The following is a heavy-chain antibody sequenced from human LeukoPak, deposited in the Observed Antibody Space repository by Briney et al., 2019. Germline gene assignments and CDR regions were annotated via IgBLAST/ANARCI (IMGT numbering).Heavy chain of an antibody. D-gene: IGHD3-22*01. J-gene: IGHJ3*02. Sequence: SETLSLTCTVSGGSISSYYWSWVRQPPGKGLEWVGYIYYSGSTNYNPSPKSRVTISVDTSKNQFSLKLSSVTAAATAVYYCARVPPDSSGYYGAFDIWGQGTMVTVSS. V-gene: IGHV4-59*01. CDR1: GGSISSYY. CDR3: ARVPPDSSGYYGAFDI. CDR2: IYYSGST.